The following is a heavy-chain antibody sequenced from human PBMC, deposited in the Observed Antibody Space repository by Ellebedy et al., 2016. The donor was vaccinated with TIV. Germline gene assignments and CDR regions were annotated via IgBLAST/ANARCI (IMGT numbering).Heavy chain of an antibody. D-gene: IGHD3-3*02. CDR2: ITGSGGAT. CDR3: TRLLSPGAYNI. Sequence: GESLKISCTASGFTFNTYAMTWVRQAPGKGLEWVSSITGSGGATYSADSVKGRFAVSRDNSRNTLSLQMNSLRAEDTAIYYCTRLLSPGAYNIWGQGTMVTVSS. J-gene: IGHJ3*02. CDR1: GFTFNTYA. V-gene: IGHV3-23*01.